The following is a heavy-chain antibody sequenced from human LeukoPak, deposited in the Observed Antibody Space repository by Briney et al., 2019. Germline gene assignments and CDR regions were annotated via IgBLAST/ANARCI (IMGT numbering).Heavy chain of an antibody. J-gene: IGHJ4*02. D-gene: IGHD4-17*01. Sequence: SETLSLTCTVSGVSGGSISGYYLSWIRQPPGKGLEWIGYIYYSGSTHSNPSLKSRVRISVDTSKNQFSLKLNSVTAADTAVYYCSRSLMVTTPHFDYWGQGILVTVSS. CDR3: SRSLMVTTPHFDY. V-gene: IGHV4-59*08. CDR1: GGSISGYY. CDR2: IYYSGST.